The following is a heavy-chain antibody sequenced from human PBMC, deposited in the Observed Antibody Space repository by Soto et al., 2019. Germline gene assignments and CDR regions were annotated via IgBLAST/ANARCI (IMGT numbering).Heavy chain of an antibody. J-gene: IGHJ6*02. CDR1: GGTFSSYA. CDR2: IIPIFGTA. V-gene: IGHV1-69*01. D-gene: IGHD6-13*01. CDR3: ARGIAAAGHSAIYYYYGMDV. Sequence: QVQLVQSGAEVKKPGSSVKVSCKASGGTFSSYAISWVRQAPGQGLEWMGGIIPIFGTANYAQKFQGRVTITADESTSTAYMELSSLRSEDTAVYYCARGIAAAGHSAIYYYYGMDVWGQGTTVTVSS.